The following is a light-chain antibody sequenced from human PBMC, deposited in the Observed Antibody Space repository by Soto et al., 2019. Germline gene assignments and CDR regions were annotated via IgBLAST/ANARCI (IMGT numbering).Light chain of an antibody. J-gene: IGKJ4*02. V-gene: IGKV3-20*01. Sequence: EIVLTQSPGTLSLSPGERATLSCRASQSVSSSYLAWYQQKPGQSPRRLIYAASTSATGIPDRFSGSGSGTDFTLTISRLEPEDLAVYYCQQYGSSLFGGGTKVEIK. CDR1: QSVSSSY. CDR3: QQYGSSL. CDR2: AAS.